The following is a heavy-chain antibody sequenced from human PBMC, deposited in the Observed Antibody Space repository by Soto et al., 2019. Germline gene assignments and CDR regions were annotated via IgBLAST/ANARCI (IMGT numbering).Heavy chain of an antibody. V-gene: IGHV3-48*03. CDR1: GFTFNTYE. CDR2: ISSTGYSK. D-gene: IGHD6-6*01. Sequence: GGSLRLSCAASGFTFNTYEMNWVRLAPGKGLEWLSYISSTGYSKYYADSLEGRFTVSRDNVKNILYLQIDGLRVEDTAVYYCARSSIASDWGQGTLVTVSS. CDR3: ARSSIASD. J-gene: IGHJ4*02.